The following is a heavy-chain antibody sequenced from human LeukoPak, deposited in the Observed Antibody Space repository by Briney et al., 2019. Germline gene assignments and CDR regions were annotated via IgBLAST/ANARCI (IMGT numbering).Heavy chain of an antibody. V-gene: IGHV3-74*01. CDR3: TKDQDL. Sequence: GGSLRLSCAASGFTFSSYWMHWVRQAPGEGLMWVSRISGDGSTTNYADSVKGRFTISRDNAKNTVYLQMNNLRAEDTAVYYCTKDQDLRGQGTLVTVSS. D-gene: IGHD3-3*01. CDR1: GFTFSSYW. CDR2: ISGDGSTT. J-gene: IGHJ4*02.